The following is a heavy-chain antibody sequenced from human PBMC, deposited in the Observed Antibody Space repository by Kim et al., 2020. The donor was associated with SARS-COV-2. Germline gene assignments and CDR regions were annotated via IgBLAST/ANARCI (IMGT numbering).Heavy chain of an antibody. CDR3: ASMIAAAVLGDVGGSYYYYGMDV. Sequence: SVKVSCKASGGTFSSYAISWVRQAPGQGLEWMGGIIPIFGTANYAQKFQGRVTITADESTSTAYMELSSLRSEDTAVYYCASMIAAAVLGDVGGSYYYYGMDVWGQGTTVTVSS. CDR1: GGTFSSYA. V-gene: IGHV1-69*13. J-gene: IGHJ6*02. CDR2: IIPIFGTA. D-gene: IGHD6-13*01.